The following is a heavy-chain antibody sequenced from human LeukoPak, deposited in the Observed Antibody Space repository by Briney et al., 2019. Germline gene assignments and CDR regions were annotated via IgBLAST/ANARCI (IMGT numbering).Heavy chain of an antibody. CDR3: AREGPIVGSTHLVDY. Sequence: ASVKVSCKASGYTFTDYYMHWVRQAPGQGLEWMGWINPNSGGTNYAQKFQGRVTMTRDTSISTAYMELSRLRSDDTAVYYCAREGPIVGSTHLVDYWGQGTLVTVSS. V-gene: IGHV1-2*02. J-gene: IGHJ4*02. CDR2: INPNSGGT. CDR1: GYTFTDYY. D-gene: IGHD1-26*01.